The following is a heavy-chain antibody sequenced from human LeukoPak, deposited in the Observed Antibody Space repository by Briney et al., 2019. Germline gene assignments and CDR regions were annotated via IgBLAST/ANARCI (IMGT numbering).Heavy chain of an antibody. J-gene: IGHJ3*02. CDR1: GYSFTSSW. Sequence: KNGESLKISCKGSGYSFTSSWTTWVRQMPGKGLQWMGRIDPSDSSTNYSPSFQGHVTISADKSISTAYLQWHSLKASDTAMYYCARPREGAFDIWGQGTMVSVSS. CDR3: ARPREGAFDI. CDR2: IDPSDSST. V-gene: IGHV5-10-1*01.